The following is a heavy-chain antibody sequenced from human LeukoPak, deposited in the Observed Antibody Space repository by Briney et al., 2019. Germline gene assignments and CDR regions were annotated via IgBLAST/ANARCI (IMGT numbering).Heavy chain of an antibody. CDR3: AVGGVLTLTFDD. J-gene: IGHJ4*02. CDR1: GGSISRSDYY. D-gene: IGHD3-16*01. Sequence: SETLSLTCAVSGGSISRSDYYWGWIRQPPGKGLEWIGHIYYSGTIHYSPSLQSRVIISVDTSKNQFSLKMNSVTAADTALCYCAVGGVLTLTFDDWAQGTQVTVSS. V-gene: IGHV4-39*07. CDR2: IYYSGTI.